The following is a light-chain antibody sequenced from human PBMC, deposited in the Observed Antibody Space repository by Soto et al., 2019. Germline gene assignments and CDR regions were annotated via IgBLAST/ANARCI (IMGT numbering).Light chain of an antibody. CDR1: QSVSSN. CDR3: QQYNNWPSWT. J-gene: IGKJ1*01. CDR2: GAS. Sequence: EIVLTQSPATLSLFPGERATLSCRASQSVSSNLAWYQQKPGQAPRLLIYGASTRATGIPARFSGSGSGTEFTLTISSLQSEDFAVYYCQQYNNWPSWTFGQGTKVDIK. V-gene: IGKV3-15*01.